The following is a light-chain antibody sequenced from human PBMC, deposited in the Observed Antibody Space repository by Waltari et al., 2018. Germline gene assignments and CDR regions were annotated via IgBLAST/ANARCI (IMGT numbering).Light chain of an antibody. CDR2: GAS. CDR3: KKTYTTPKN. CDR1: QSISDY. J-gene: IGKJ4*01. V-gene: IGKV1-39*01. Sequence: IHITQSPSSLSASVGDRVTITCRASQSISDYLNWYQQKPREAPQLLIYGASSLKSGVPSRLSGSGVGTDFTLTISSLQPEDLATYYCKKTYTTPKNLGGGTKVVVK.